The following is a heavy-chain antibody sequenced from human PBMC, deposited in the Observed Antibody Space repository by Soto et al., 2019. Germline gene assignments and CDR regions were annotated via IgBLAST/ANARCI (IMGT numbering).Heavy chain of an antibody. CDR1: GFTFSSYG. CDR3: ARDLGTKLELCAYEFDY. V-gene: IGHV3-33*01. D-gene: IGHD1-7*01. Sequence: QVQLVESGGGVVQPGRSLRLSCAASGFTFSSYGMHWVRQAPGKGLEWVAVIWYDGSNKYYADSVKGRFTISRDNSKNTLYLQMNSLRAEDTAVYYCARDLGTKLELCAYEFDYWGQGTLVTVSS. J-gene: IGHJ4*02. CDR2: IWYDGSNK.